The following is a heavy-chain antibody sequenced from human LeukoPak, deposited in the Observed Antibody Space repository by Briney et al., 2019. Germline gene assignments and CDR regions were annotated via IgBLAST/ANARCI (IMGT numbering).Heavy chain of an antibody. V-gene: IGHV1-18*01. D-gene: IGHD3-10*01. CDR3: ARDRITMVRGVITADY. J-gene: IGHJ4*02. CDR2: ISAYNGNT. Sequence: GASVKVSCKASGYSFTSYGISWVRQAPGQGLEWMGWISAYNGNTNYAQKLQGRVTMTTDTSTSTAYMELRSLRSDDTAVYYRARDRITMVRGVITADYWGQGTLVTVSS. CDR1: GYSFTSYG.